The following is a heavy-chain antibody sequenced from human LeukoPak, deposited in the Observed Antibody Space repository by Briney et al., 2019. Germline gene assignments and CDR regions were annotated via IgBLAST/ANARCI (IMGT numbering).Heavy chain of an antibody. Sequence: ASVKVSCKASGYTFTGYFMHWVPQAPGQGLEWMGRINSNTGGTTYAQKFQGRVTMTRDTSITTAHMDLSRLKSDDTAVYYCARGQPYGDYNWFDLWGQGALVTVSS. CDR3: ARGQPYGDYNWFDL. CDR2: INSNTGGT. V-gene: IGHV1-2*06. J-gene: IGHJ5*02. D-gene: IGHD4-17*01. CDR1: GYTFTGYF.